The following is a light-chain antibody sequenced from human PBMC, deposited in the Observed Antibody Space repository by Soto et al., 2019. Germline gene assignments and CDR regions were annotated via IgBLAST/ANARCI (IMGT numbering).Light chain of an antibody. CDR1: SSDVGSSNY. J-gene: IGLJ3*02. Sequence: QSALTQPASVSGSPGQSITISCTGTSSDVGSSNYVSWYQHHPGKAPQLIIFDVSDRPSGVSHRFSGSKSGKTASLIISGLLAEDEAYYYCSSYTRGNSWVIGGGTKLTVL. V-gene: IGLV2-14*03. CDR3: SSYTRGNSWV. CDR2: DVS.